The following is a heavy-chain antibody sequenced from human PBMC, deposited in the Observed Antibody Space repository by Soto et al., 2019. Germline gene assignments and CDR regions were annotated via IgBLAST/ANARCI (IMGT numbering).Heavy chain of an antibody. CDR1: SYTL. V-gene: IGHV1-18*01. D-gene: IGHD2-15*01. CDR3: ARQIERRIYSYYAMDV. CDR2: ISAYNGNT. Sequence: QVPLVQSGSEVKNPGASVKGSCKASSYTLSWLRPAPGKGLEWTGWISAYNGNTKYAQKFPGRVTMTTDTSTGTGYLELRSLRYDDSAVSYCARQIERRIYSYYAMDVCGQGSTVTVSS. J-gene: IGHJ6*01.